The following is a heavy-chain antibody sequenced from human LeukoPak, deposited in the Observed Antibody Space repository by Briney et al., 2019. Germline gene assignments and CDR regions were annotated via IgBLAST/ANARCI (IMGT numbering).Heavy chain of an antibody. Sequence: SETLSLICAVYGGSFSDYYWNWIRQPPGKGLEWIGKFNHSGSTNYNSSLRSRVTISVDTSKNHFSLKLSSVTAADTAVYYCARLIPDIGIFGVVKLTWFAPWGKGTLVTVPS. V-gene: IGHV4-34*01. D-gene: IGHD3-3*01. CDR1: GGSFSDYY. CDR3: ARLIPDIGIFGVVKLTWFAP. J-gene: IGHJ5*02. CDR2: FNHSGST.